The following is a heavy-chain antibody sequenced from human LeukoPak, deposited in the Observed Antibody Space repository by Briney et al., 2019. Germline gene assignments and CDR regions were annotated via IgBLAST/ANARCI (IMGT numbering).Heavy chain of an antibody. J-gene: IGHJ4*02. D-gene: IGHD3-10*01. V-gene: IGHV1-18*01. Sequence: ASVKVSCTASGYTFAHYGIGWVRQAPGKGLEWMGWLIAYNGHTNYAQKFQGRVNMTRDISTGTAYMELRSLGSDDTAVYYCARDRISMVRGISDIWGQGTLITVSS. CDR3: ARDRISMVRGISDI. CDR1: GYTFAHYG. CDR2: LIAYNGHT.